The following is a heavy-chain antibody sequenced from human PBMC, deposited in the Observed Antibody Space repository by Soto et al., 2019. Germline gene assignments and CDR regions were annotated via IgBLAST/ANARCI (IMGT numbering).Heavy chain of an antibody. CDR3: ARVSSRMINAFDI. V-gene: IGHV4-30-4*01. J-gene: IGHJ3*02. D-gene: IGHD3-16*01. Sequence: SETLSLTCTVSGGSIISGDYYWIWIRQPPGKGLEWIGYIYYSGSTYYNPSLKSRVTISVDTSKNQFSLKLSSVTAADTAVYYCARVSSRMINAFDIWGQGTMVTVSS. CDR1: GGSIISGDYY. CDR2: IYYSGST.